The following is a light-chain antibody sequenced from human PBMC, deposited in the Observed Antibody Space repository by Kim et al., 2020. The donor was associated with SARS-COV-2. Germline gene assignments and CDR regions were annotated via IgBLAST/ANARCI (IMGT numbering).Light chain of an antibody. Sequence: SYELTQPPSVSVSPGQTASITCSGDKLGDKYACWYQQKPCQPPVLVIYQDSKRPSGIPERFSGSNSGNTATLTISGTQAMDEADYYCQAWDSSTHWVFGGGTQLTVL. J-gene: IGLJ3*02. CDR2: QDS. CDR3: QAWDSSTHWV. CDR1: KLGDKY. V-gene: IGLV3-1*01.